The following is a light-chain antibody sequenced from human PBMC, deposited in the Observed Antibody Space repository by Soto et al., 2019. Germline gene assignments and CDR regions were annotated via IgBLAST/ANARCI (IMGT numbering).Light chain of an antibody. CDR3: HQYNNWPIT. V-gene: IGKV3D-15*01. CDR1: QSVSTN. Sequence: EIVMTQSPATLSVSPGERATLSCRASQSVSTNLAWYQQKPGQAPRLLIYGASIRSTGIPATFSGSGSGTEFTLTISSLQSEDFAVYYCHQYNNWPITFGQGTRLEIK. CDR2: GAS. J-gene: IGKJ5*01.